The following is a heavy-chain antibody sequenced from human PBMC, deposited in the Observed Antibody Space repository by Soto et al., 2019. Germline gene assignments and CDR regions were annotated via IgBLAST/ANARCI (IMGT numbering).Heavy chain of an antibody. CDR2: IYPDDSDT. J-gene: IGHJ4*02. V-gene: IGHV5-51*01. CDR1: GYSFTTYW. CDR3: AKLEWAQLGPQFDD. D-gene: IGHD3-3*01. Sequence: GESLKISCKASGYSFTTYWIGWVRQMPGKGLEWMGIIYPDDSDTRYSPSFQGQVTVSADKSISTAYLQWSNLKASDTAMYYCAKLEWAQLGPQFDDRGQGTLVTGSS.